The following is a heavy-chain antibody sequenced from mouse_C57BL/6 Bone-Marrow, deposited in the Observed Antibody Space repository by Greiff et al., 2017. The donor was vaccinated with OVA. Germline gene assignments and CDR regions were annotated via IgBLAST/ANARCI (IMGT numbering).Heavy chain of an antibody. Sequence: QVQLQQSGAELARPGASVKLSCKASGYTFTSCGISWVKQRTGQGLGWIGEIYPRSGNTYYNEKFKGKTTLTADKSSSTAYMELRSLTAEDSAVYIGARGGTVVDYWGQGTTLTVSS. CDR3: ARGGTVVDY. V-gene: IGHV1-81*01. CDR1: GYTFTSCG. J-gene: IGHJ2*01. CDR2: IYPRSGNT. D-gene: IGHD1-1*01.